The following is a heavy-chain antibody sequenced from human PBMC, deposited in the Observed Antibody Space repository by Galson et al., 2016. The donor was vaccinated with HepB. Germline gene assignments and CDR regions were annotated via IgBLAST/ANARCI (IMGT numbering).Heavy chain of an antibody. CDR1: GFTSSSYG. J-gene: IGHJ3*02. CDR2: ISSGSSYI. Sequence: SLRLSCAASGFTSSSYGMHWVRQAPGKGLEWVSSISSGSSYIYYAASVKGRFTISRDNVKKSLYLQMNSLRPEDTAVYYCARVREQQLLDAFDIWGQGTMVTVSS. V-gene: IGHV3-21*01. CDR3: ARVREQQLLDAFDI. D-gene: IGHD6-13*01.